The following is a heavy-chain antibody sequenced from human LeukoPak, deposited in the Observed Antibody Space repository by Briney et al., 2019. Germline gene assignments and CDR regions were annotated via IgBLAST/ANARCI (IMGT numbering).Heavy chain of an antibody. CDR1: GYTFTSYY. J-gene: IGHJ4*02. D-gene: IGHD3-22*01. V-gene: IGHV1-2*04. CDR2: INPNSGGT. CDR3: ARDDSSGYLPPLFDY. Sequence: ASVKVSCNASGYTFTSYYMHWVRQAPGQGLEWMGWINPNSGGTNYAQKFQGWVTMTRDTSISTAYMELSRLRSDDTAVYYCARDDSSGYLPPLFDYWGQGTLVTVSS.